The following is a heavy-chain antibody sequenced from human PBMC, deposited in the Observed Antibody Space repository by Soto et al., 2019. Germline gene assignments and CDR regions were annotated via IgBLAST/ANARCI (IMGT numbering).Heavy chain of an antibody. CDR2: ISGNSDTI. CDR1: GFTFDHYA. V-gene: IGHV3-9*01. D-gene: IGHD2-15*01. J-gene: IGHJ5*01. Sequence: EVQLVESGGSLVQPGRSLRLSCATSGFTFDHYAMHWVRQLPGEGLEWVSTISGNSDTIDYVDSVKGRFTIARDNAKRSLYLQMNSLRPDDSATYYCAKDVNVVSSGWFDSWGQGTLAIVTS. CDR3: AKDVNVVSSGWFDS.